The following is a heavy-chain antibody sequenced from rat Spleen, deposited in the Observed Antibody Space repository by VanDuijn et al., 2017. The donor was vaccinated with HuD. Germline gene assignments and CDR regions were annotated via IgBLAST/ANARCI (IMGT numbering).Heavy chain of an antibody. J-gene: IGHJ4*01. Sequence: EVQLVETGGGLVHPGESLKLSCVASGFTFSRYWMFWIRQAPGEGLDWLSSISPDGGSTYYPDSMKGRFTISRDNAETTVYLQMNSLRSEDTATYFCGKDMNYFSTYPFYLMGAWGQGTSVTVSS. V-gene: IGHV5-58*01. D-gene: IGHD1-2*01. CDR3: GKDMNYFSTYPFYLMGA. CDR1: GFTFSRYW. CDR2: ISPDGGST.